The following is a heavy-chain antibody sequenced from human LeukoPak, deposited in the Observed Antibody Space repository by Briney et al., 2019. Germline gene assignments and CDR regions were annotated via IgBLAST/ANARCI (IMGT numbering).Heavy chain of an antibody. CDR1: GYTFTSYG. J-gene: IGHJ3*02. CDR3: ARDRGWDAFDI. D-gene: IGHD3-10*01. Sequence: ASVKVSCKASGYTFTSYGISWVRQAPGQGLEWMGRINPESGGTDYAKKFKGRVAMTRDTSISTAYMDLTRLRSDDSAVYHCARDRGWDAFDIWGQGTLVTVSS. CDR2: INPESGGT. V-gene: IGHV1-2*06.